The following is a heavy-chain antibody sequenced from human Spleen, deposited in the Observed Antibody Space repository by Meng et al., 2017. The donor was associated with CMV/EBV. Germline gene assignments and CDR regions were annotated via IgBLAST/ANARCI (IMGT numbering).Heavy chain of an antibody. CDR1: AGFISNYY. CDR3: ARGPYYCTSTTCHKPFDY. J-gene: IGHJ4*02. CDR2: IYYSGTT. D-gene: IGHD2/OR15-2a*01. V-gene: IGHV4-59*01. Sequence: SETLSLTCTVSAGFISNYYWSWIRQPPGKGLEWIGYIYYSGTTKYNPSLKSRVTISADTSKKQLSLKLSSVTAADTAVYYCARGPYYCTSTTCHKPFDYWGQGALVTVSS.